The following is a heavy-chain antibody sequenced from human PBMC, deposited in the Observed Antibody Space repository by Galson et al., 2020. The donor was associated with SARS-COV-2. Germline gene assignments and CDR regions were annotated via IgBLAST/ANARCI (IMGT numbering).Heavy chain of an antibody. CDR1: GFTFSSYC. Sequence: GGSLRLSCAASGFTFSSYCMHWVRHAPGKGLVWVPRINTDGSNTTYADSVKGRFTIPRDNAKNTLYRQMNGLRAEDTAVYYCASDKAVYYGSGTRLHGGQGTLVTVSS. CDR2: INTDGSNT. J-gene: IGHJ4*02. CDR3: ASDKAVYYGSGTRLH. D-gene: IGHD3-10*01. V-gene: IGHV3-74*01.